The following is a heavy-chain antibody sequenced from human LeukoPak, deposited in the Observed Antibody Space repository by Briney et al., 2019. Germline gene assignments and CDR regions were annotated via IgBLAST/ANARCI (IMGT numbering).Heavy chain of an antibody. CDR3: ARDGGDSSGYYVGYFDY. Sequence: ARSLTLSCPPAGPTPSSDAMHWVRPPPSNVLEWEAAISYDGSNKYYADSVKGRFTISRDNSKNTLYLQMNSLRAEDTAVYYCARDGGDSSGYYVGYFDYWGQGTLVTVSS. CDR2: ISYDGSNK. D-gene: IGHD3-22*01. J-gene: IGHJ4*02. V-gene: IGHV3-30-3*01. CDR1: GPTPSSDA.